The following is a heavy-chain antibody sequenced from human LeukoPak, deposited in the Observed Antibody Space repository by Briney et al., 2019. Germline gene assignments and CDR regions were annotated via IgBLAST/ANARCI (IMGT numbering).Heavy chain of an antibody. CDR3: ARRYSSGWAFDY. CDR1: GGSISSGSYY. CDR2: IYTSGST. Sequence: PSETLSLTCTVSGGSISSGSYYWSWIRQPAGKGLEWIGRIYTSGSTNYNPSLKSRVTISVATSKNQFSLKLSSVTAADTAVYYCARRYSSGWAFDYWGQGTLVTVSS. J-gene: IGHJ4*02. D-gene: IGHD6-19*01. V-gene: IGHV4-61*02.